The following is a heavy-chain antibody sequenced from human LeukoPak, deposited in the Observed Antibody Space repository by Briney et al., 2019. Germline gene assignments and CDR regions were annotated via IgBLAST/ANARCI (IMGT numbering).Heavy chain of an antibody. J-gene: IGHJ4*02. CDR1: GYTFIGYY. D-gene: IGHD3-10*01. V-gene: IGHV1-2*06. CDR3: ARGHMVRGVITIFDY. CDR2: INPNSGGT. Sequence: ASVKVSCKACGYTFIGYYMHWVRQAPGQGLEWMGRINPNSGGTNYAQKFQGRVTITRDTSISTAYMELSRLRSDDTAVYYCARGHMVRGVITIFDYWGQGTLVTVSS.